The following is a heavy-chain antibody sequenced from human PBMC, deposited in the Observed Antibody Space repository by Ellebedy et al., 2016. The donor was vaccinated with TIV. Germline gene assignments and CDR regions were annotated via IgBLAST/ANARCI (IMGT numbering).Heavy chain of an antibody. V-gene: IGHV5-51*01. D-gene: IGHD3-16*01. CDR2: IYPGDSDT. J-gene: IGHJ4*02. CDR1: GYSFTSYW. Sequence: GESLKISXKGSGYSFTSYWNGWVRQMPGKGLEWMGIIYPGDSDTRYSPSFQGQVTISADKSISNAYLQVSSLKASDTAMYYCARQGLGDNPDYWGQGTLVTVSS. CDR3: ARQGLGDNPDY.